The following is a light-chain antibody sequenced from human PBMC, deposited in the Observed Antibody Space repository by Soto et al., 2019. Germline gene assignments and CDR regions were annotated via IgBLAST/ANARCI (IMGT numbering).Light chain of an antibody. CDR1: QNIRNN. J-gene: IGKJ1*01. CDR2: GAS. V-gene: IGKV3-15*01. Sequence: ELLITQSPASLSVSPGXVAXXSCXSSQNIRNNLAWYQQKPGQSPRLLISGASTREAGIPGRFSGSGSGTEFTLIISSLQSEDFAIYYCQQYNNWPPWTFGQGTKVDIK. CDR3: QQYNNWPPWT.